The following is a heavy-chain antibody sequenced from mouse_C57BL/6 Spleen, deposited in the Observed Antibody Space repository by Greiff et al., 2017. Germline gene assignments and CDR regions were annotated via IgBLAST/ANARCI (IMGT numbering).Heavy chain of an antibody. CDR3: STGGAEVDAWYFDV. J-gene: IGHJ1*03. D-gene: IGHD3-3*01. CDR1: GYTFTSYW. Sequence: QVQLQQPGAELVMPGASVKLSCKASGYTFTSYWMHWVKQRPGQGLEWIGRIDPYDGDTNYNQKFKGKTTMTVDKSSSTAYMQLSSLTSEDSAVYYCSTGGAEVDAWYFDVWGKGTTVTVSS. CDR2: IDPYDGDT. V-gene: IGHV1-69*01.